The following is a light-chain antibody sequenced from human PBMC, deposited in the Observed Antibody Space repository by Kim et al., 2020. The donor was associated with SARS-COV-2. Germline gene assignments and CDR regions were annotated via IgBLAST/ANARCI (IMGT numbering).Light chain of an antibody. CDR3: SSYTSSSTVV. J-gene: IGLJ2*01. CDR1: SSAIGGCNC. V-gene: IGLV2-14*03. CDR2: DVS. Sequence: TSSCTGASSAIGGCNCDYWYQRSPGNTAILVINDVSTRPSGVSTRFSGSKSGNTASLTTSGLQAEEEADYYCSSYTSSSTVVFGGGTQLTVL.